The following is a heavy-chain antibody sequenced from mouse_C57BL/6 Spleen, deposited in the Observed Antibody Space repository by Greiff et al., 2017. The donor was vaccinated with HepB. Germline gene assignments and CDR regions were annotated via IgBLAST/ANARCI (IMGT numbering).Heavy chain of an antibody. Sequence: EVKLMESGGGLVKPGGSLKLSCAASGFTFSSYTMSWVRQTPEKRLEWVATISGGGGNTYYPDSVKGRFTISRDNAKNTLYLQMSSLRSEDTALYYCARGEGYYYGSSYAMDYWGQGTSVTVSS. J-gene: IGHJ4*01. D-gene: IGHD1-1*01. CDR2: ISGGGGNT. CDR1: GFTFSSYT. CDR3: ARGEGYYYGSSYAMDY. V-gene: IGHV5-9*01.